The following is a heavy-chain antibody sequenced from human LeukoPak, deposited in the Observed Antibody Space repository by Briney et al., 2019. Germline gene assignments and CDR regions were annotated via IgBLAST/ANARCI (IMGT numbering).Heavy chain of an antibody. CDR2: ISSDGGGT. V-gene: IGHV3-64D*06. CDR1: GFTFSDFA. CDR3: VYRDSSGYYYPY. Sequence: GGSLRLSCAASGFTFSDFALHWVRQAPGKGLEYVSSISSDGGGTYYADSVTGRFTISRDNSKNTLYLQMSSLRAEDTAVYYCVYRDSSGYYYPYWGQGTLVTVSS. J-gene: IGHJ4*02. D-gene: IGHD3-22*01.